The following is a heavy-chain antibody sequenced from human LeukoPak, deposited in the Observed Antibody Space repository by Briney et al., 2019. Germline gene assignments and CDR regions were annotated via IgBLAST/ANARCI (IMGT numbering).Heavy chain of an antibody. CDR3: AKVLRGTTDPDAFDI. CDR1: GFTFSSYA. V-gene: IGHV3-23*01. Sequence: GGSLRLSCAASGFTFSSYAMSWVRQAPGKGLEWVSGISGSGGSTYYADSVKGRFTISRDNSKNTLYLQMNSLRAKDTAVYYCAKVLRGTTDPDAFDIWGQGTMVTVSS. D-gene: IGHD1-1*01. CDR2: ISGSGGST. J-gene: IGHJ3*02.